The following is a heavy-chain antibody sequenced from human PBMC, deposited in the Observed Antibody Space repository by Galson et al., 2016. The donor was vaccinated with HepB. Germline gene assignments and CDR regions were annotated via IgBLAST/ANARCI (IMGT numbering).Heavy chain of an antibody. V-gene: IGHV2-5*02. D-gene: IGHD2-15*01. CDR3: TRMRGEVASTTGWYYCYAMDV. Sequence: PALVKPTQTLTLTCTFSGFSLSTSGLGVDWIRQPPGKALEWLPLVYWDDDKRYSPSLKSRFTITKDTSKNQVVLTITNMDPADTATYFCTRMRGEVASTTGWYYCYAMDVWGQGTTVTVSS. J-gene: IGHJ6*02. CDR1: GFSLSTSGLG. CDR2: VYWDDDK.